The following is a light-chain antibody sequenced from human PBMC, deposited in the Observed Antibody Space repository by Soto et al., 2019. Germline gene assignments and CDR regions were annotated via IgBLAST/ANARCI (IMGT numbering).Light chain of an antibody. J-gene: IGKJ5*01. V-gene: IGKV1-33*01. CDR2: DAS. Sequence: DIQMTQSPSSLSASVGDRVTITCQAGEDISNYLNWYQQKPGKAPKLLIYDASNLETGVPSRFSGTGSGTDFTFIISSLQPEDIATYYCQQYNDLPPSITFGQGTRLEIK. CDR1: EDISNY. CDR3: QQYNDLPPSIT.